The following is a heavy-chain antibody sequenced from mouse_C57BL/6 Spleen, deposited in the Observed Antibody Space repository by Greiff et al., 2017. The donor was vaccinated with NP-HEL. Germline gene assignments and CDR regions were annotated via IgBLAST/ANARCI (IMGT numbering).Heavy chain of an antibody. CDR1: GYTFTDYE. CDR3: TRGDDYDRDYFDY. V-gene: IGHV1-15*01. CDR2: IDPETGGT. D-gene: IGHD2-4*01. J-gene: IGHJ2*01. Sequence: QVQLQQSGAELVRPGASVTLSCKASGYTFTDYEMHWVKQTPVHGLEWIGAIDPETGGTAYNQKFKGKAILTADKSSSTAYMELRSLTSEDSAVYYCTRGDDYDRDYFDYWGQGTTLTVSS.